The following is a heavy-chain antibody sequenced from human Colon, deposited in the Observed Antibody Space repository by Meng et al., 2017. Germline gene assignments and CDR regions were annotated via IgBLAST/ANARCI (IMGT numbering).Heavy chain of an antibody. Sequence: VQLVESGGGVVQPGRSLTLSCAASGFTFSTYAMHWVRQRPGEGLVWVSRIHPDGTTSSNADSVRGRFTVSRDNAKNTLYLQMNSLRVEDTAVYYCARINYAEDSWGQGTLVTVSS. CDR1: GFTFSTYA. D-gene: IGHD4-17*01. CDR2: IHPDGTTS. CDR3: ARINYAEDS. V-gene: IGHV3-74*02. J-gene: IGHJ4*02.